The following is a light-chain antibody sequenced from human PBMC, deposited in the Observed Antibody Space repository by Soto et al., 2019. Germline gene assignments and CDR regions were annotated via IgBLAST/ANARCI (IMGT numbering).Light chain of an antibody. CDR1: SSDVGGYNY. CDR3: CSFAGNYIYV. CDR2: DVS. Sequence: QSLLTQPRSVSGSPGQSVTISCTGTSSDVGGYNYVSWYLQHPGKAPKVMIYDVSKRPSGVPDRFSGSKYGNTASLTISGLQSEDEADYYCCSFAGNYIYVFGTGTKVTVL. V-gene: IGLV2-11*01. J-gene: IGLJ1*01.